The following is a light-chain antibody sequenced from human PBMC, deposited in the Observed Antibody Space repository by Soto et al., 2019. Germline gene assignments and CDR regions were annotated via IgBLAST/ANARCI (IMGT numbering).Light chain of an antibody. Sequence: IQVTQSPSAVSESVGDRVTITCRASQGISNYLAWYQQKPGKVPKLLIYAASTLQSGVPSRFSGSGSGTDFTLTVSNLQPEDFATYYCQQSYTSRITFGLGTRLEIK. V-gene: IGKV1-27*01. CDR3: QQSYTSRIT. CDR1: QGISNY. J-gene: IGKJ5*01. CDR2: AAS.